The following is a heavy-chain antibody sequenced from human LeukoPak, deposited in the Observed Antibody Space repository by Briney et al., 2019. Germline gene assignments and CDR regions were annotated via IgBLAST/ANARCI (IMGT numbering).Heavy chain of an antibody. J-gene: IGHJ4*02. CDR3: ATSRDSSGVD. Sequence: GGSLRLSCAASGFNFRTYWMSWVRQAPGKGLEWVANINHDGSVKYYLDSVKGRFTVSGDNDKNSLYLQMNSLRAEDTAVYYCATSRDSSGVDWGQGNLVTVSS. V-gene: IGHV3-7*01. D-gene: IGHD3-22*01. CDR1: GFNFRTYW. CDR2: INHDGSVK.